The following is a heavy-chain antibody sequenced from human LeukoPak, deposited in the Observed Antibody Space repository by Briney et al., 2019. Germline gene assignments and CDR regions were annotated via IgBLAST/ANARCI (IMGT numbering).Heavy chain of an antibody. CDR2: ITYDGSNK. V-gene: IGHV3-30-3*01. CDR3: ARGPYYDYGGE. D-gene: IGHD4-23*01. J-gene: IGHJ1*01. CDR1: GFTFSTYA. Sequence: PGGSLRLSCAASGFTFSTYAMNWVRQAPGKGLEWVAVITYDGSNKNYADSVKGRFTISRDNSKNTLSLQMDSLRAEDSAVYFCARGPYYDYGGEWGQGTLVTVSS.